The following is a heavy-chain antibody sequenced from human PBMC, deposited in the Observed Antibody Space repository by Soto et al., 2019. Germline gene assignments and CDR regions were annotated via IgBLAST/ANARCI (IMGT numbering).Heavy chain of an antibody. CDR2: ISSSSSYI. D-gene: IGHD4-17*01. J-gene: IGHJ6*02. Sequence: PGGSLRLSCAASGFTFSSYSMNWVRQAPGKGLEWVSSISSSSSYIYYADSVKGRFTISRDNAKNSLYLQMNSLRAEDTAVYYCARAGSPEDYGDPGSYYYYGMDVWGQGTTVTVSS. CDR1: GFTFSSYS. CDR3: ARAGSPEDYGDPGSYYYYGMDV. V-gene: IGHV3-21*01.